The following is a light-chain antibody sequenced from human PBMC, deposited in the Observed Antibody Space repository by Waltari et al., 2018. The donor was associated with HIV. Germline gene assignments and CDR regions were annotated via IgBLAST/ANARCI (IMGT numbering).Light chain of an antibody. Sequence: QSALTQPASVSGSFGQSITISCIGTSSDVGSYNLVSWYQYHPGKAPKLIIYEVSKRPSVVSNRFSGSKSGNTASLTVSGLQAEDEAHYYCCSYARSGIPFGGGTKLTVL. CDR1: SSDVGSYNL. J-gene: IGLJ2*01. CDR2: EVS. CDR3: CSYARSGIP. V-gene: IGLV2-23*02.